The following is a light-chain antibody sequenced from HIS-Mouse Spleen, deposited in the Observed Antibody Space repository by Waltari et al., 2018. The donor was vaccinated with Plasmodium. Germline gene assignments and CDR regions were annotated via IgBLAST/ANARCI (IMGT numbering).Light chain of an antibody. V-gene: IGKV3-15*01. CDR1: QSVSSN. CDR3: QQYNNWSFT. Sequence: EIVMTQSPATLSVSPGERATLSCRASQSVSSNLAWYQQKPGQAPRLLIKGASPRATGIPARFSGSGSGTEFTLTISSLQSEDFAVYYCQQYNNWSFTFGPGTKVDIK. CDR2: GAS. J-gene: IGKJ3*01.